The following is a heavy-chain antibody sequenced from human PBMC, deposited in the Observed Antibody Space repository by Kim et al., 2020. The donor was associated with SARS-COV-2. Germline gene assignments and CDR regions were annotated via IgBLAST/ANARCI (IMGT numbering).Heavy chain of an antibody. V-gene: IGHV4-39*01. CDR1: GGSISSSSYY. CDR2: IYYSGST. J-gene: IGHJ4*02. Sequence: SETLSLTCTVSGGSISSSSYYWGWIRQPPGKGLEWIGSIYYSGSTYYNPSLKSRVTISVDTSKNQFSLKLSSVTAADTAVYYCAQMATIGGVDYWGQGTLVTVSS. D-gene: IGHD5-12*01. CDR3: AQMATIGGVDY.